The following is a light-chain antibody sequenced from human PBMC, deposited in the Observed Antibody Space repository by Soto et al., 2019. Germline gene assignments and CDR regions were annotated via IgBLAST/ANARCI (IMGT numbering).Light chain of an antibody. V-gene: IGLV2-14*01. J-gene: IGLJ1*01. CDR1: SSDVGAYNY. Sequence: QSVLTQPASVSRSPGQSTTISCSGTSSDVGAYNYVSWYQQHPAKAPKLMIYDVSNRPSGVSDRFSGSKSGNTASLTISGLQAEDEADYYCYSYTSSSTYGFGSGTKVTGL. CDR3: YSYTSSSTYG. CDR2: DVS.